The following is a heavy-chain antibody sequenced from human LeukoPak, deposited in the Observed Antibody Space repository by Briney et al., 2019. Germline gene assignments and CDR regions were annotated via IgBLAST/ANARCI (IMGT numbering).Heavy chain of an antibody. CDR2: ISGSGGST. V-gene: IGHV3-23*01. Sequence: PGGSLRLSCAASGFTSSSYAMSWVRQAPGKGLEWVSVISGSGGSTYYADSVKGRFTISRDNSKNTLHLQMNSLRAEDTAVYYCAKIPYYDFWSGYSYYYYMDVWGKGTTVTVSS. CDR3: AKIPYYDFWSGYSYYYYMDV. J-gene: IGHJ6*03. D-gene: IGHD3-3*01. CDR1: GFTSSSYA.